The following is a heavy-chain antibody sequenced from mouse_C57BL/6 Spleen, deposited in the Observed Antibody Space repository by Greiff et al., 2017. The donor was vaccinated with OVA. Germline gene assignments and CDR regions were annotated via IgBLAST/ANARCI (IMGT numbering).Heavy chain of an antibody. CDR3: AGVDWARALDY. D-gene: IGHD4-1*01. J-gene: IGHJ2*01. CDR2: IDPSDSYT. Sequence: QVQLQQPGAELVKPGASVKLSCKASGYTFTSYWMQWVKQRPGQGLEWIGEIDPSDSYTNYNQKFKGKATLTVDTSSSTAYMPRSSLTSEDAAVYYCAGVDWARALDYWGQGTTLTVSS. CDR1: GYTFTSYW. V-gene: IGHV1-50*01.